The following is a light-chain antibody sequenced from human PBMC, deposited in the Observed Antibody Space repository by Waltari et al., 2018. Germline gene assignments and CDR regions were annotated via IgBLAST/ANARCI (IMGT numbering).Light chain of an antibody. J-gene: IGLJ2*01. CDR3: AAWVDTVKSVL. CDR2: KDD. CDR1: HSNPGTYP. V-gene: IGLV1-47*01. Sequence: QSTLTHPPSASGTPGQPVTISGSGHHSNPGTYPPSRFQPTPGTAPNVLIYKDDRRPSEVPDLFSSAKSGASASLAISGLRSDDEADYYCAAWVDTVKSVLFGGGTKLTVL.